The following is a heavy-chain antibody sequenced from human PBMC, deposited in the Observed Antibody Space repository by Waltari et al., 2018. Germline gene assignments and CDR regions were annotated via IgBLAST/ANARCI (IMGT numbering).Heavy chain of an antibody. CDR1: GYTFSNYY. V-gene: IGHV1-46*01. Sequence: QVRLVQSGAEVKKPGASLKVSCEASGYTFSNYYVHWVRQAPGQGLEWMGMSNTAACTTKYAPKFRGRVTMTRDTSTSTVYLDLSSLRSEDTAVYFCAREPPGATKGFDYWGQGTLVIVSS. CDR3: AREPPGATKGFDY. CDR2: SNTAACTT. J-gene: IGHJ4*02. D-gene: IGHD1-26*01.